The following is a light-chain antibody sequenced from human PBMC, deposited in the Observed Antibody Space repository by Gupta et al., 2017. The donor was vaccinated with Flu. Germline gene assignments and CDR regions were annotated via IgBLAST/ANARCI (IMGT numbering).Light chain of an antibody. V-gene: IGKV3-15*01. CDR2: DAY. CDR1: QRISSK. CDR3: QQYDTWPPWT. J-gene: IGKJ1*01. Sequence: EIVMTQSPATLSVSPGERATLSCRASQRISSKVAWYQQKPGQAPRLLIYDAYTRPTGIPVRFSGGGSGTEFTLTINSLQPEDFAVYYCQQYDTWPPWTLGQGTKVEIK.